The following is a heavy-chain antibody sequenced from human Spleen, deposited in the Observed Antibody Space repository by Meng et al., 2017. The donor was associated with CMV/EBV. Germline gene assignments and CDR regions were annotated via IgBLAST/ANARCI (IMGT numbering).Heavy chain of an antibody. CDR2: IKQDGSDK. V-gene: IGHV3-7*01. CDR3: ARDPQRRDFHDSGGWLDY. J-gene: IGHJ4*02. Sequence: GGSLRLSCAASGLIFSSDWMSWVRQAPGKGLEWVANIKQDGSDKYYMDSVKGRFTISRDNAKNSLYLQMNTLRAEDTAVYYCARDPQRRDFHDSGGWLDYWGQGTLVTVSS. D-gene: IGHD3-22*01. CDR1: GLIFSSDW.